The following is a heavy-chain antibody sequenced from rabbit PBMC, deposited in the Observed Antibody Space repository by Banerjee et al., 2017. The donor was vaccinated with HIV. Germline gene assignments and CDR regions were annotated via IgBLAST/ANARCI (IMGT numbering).Heavy chain of an antibody. CDR1: GIDFSSYYW. D-gene: IGHD4-1*01. Sequence: QSLEESGGDLVKPGASLTLTCTASGIDFSSYYWMCWVRQAPGKGLEWIACIDLGNSGYTWYANWAKGRFTISKTSSTTVTLQMTSLTAADTATYFCARDLAGVIGWNFNLWGPGTLVTVS. CDR2: IDLGNSGYT. CDR3: ARDLAGVIGWNFNL. V-gene: IGHV1S40*01. J-gene: IGHJ4*01.